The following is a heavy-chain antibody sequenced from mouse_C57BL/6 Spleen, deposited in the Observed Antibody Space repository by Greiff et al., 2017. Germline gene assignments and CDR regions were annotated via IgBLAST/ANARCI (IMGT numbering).Heavy chain of an antibody. V-gene: IGHV1-50*01. CDR1: GYTFTSYW. CDR3: ARRGIYYDFDY. Sequence: QVQLQQPGAELVKPGASVKLSCKASGYTFTSYWMQWVKQRPGQGLEWIGEIDPSDSYTNYNQKFKGKATLTVDTSSSTAYMQLSSLTSEDSAVYYCARRGIYYDFDYWGQGTTLTVSS. D-gene: IGHD2-4*01. CDR2: IDPSDSYT. J-gene: IGHJ2*01.